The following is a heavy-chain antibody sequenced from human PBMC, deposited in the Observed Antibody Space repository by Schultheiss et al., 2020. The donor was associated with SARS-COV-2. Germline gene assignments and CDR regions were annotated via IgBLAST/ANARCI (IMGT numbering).Heavy chain of an antibody. CDR1: GDSIDSGGYY. CDR3: ARSGYYHGLAMDV. J-gene: IGHJ6*02. CDR2: VFYSGST. Sequence: SETLSLTCTVSGDSIDSGGYYWSWIRQLPGKGLEWIGYVFYSGSTYYKSFLKSRATISIDTSNNHFSLKLNSVTAADTAVYFCARSGYYHGLAMDVWGQGRTVTVSS. V-gene: IGHV4-31*03. D-gene: IGHD3-22*01.